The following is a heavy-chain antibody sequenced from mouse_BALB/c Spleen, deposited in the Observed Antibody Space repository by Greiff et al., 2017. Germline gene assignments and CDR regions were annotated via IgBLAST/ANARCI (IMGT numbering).Heavy chain of an antibody. V-gene: IGHV5-4*02. CDR3: ARGWAYFDV. J-gene: IGHJ1*01. Sequence: EVQGVESGGGLVKPGGSLKLSCAASGFTFSDYYMYWVRQTPEKRLEWVATISDGGSYTYYPDSVKGRFTISRDNAKNNLYLQMSSLKSEDTAMYYCARGWAYFDVWGAGTTVTVSS. CDR1: GFTFSDYY. CDR2: ISDGGSYT. D-gene: IGHD1-1*02.